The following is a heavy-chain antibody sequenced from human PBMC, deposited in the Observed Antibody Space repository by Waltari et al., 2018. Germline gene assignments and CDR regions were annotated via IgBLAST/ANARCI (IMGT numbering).Heavy chain of an antibody. CDR2: IKQDGSEK. Sequence: EVQLVESGGGLVQPGGSLRLSCAASGFTFSSYWMRWVRQATGKGLEWVANIKQDGSEKYYVDSVKGRFTISRDNAKNSLYMQMNSLRAEDTAVYYCARDTRTRDAFDIWGQGTMVTVSS. V-gene: IGHV3-7*01. J-gene: IGHJ3*02. CDR3: ARDTRTRDAFDI. D-gene: IGHD4-17*01. CDR1: GFTFSSYW.